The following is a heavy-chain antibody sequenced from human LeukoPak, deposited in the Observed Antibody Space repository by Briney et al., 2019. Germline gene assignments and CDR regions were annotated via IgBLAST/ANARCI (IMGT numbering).Heavy chain of an antibody. CDR1: GFTFSSYA. CDR2: ISGSGGST. V-gene: IGHV3-23*01. CDR3: AKFVVVTGYYYYGMDV. J-gene: IGHJ6*02. D-gene: IGHD2-21*02. Sequence: GGSLRLSCAASGFTFSSYAMSWLRQAPGKGLEWVSDISGSGGSTYYADSVKGRFTISRDNSKNTLYLQMNSLRAEDTAVYYCAKFVVVTGYYYYGMDVWGQGTTVTVSS.